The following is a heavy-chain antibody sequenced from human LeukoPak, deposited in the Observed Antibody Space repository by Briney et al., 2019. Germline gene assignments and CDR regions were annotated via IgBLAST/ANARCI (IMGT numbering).Heavy chain of an antibody. CDR2: INPNTGGT. Sequence: EASVKVSCKASGYTFTGKYMHWMRQAPGQGLEWMGWINPNTGGTNYAQKFQGRVTMTRDTSISTAYMELSSLISDDTAVYYCAREQWELRSFDSWGQGTLVTVSS. D-gene: IGHD1-26*01. J-gene: IGHJ4*02. V-gene: IGHV1-2*02. CDR3: AREQWELRSFDS. CDR1: GYTFTGKY.